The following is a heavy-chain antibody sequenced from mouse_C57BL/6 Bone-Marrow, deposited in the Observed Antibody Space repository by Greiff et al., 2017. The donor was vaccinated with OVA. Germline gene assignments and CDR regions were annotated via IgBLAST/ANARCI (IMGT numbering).Heavy chain of an antibody. V-gene: IGHV14-3*01. J-gene: IGHJ2*01. D-gene: IGHD2-4*01. CDR3: ARPIYYDYGDYFDY. CDR1: GFNIKNTY. CDR2: IDPANGNT. Sequence: EVQRVESVAELVRPGASVKLSCTASGFNIKNTYMHWVKQRPEQGLEWIGRIDPANGNTKYAPKFQGKATITADTSSNTAYLQLSSLTSEDTAIYYCARPIYYDYGDYFDYWGQGTTLTVSS.